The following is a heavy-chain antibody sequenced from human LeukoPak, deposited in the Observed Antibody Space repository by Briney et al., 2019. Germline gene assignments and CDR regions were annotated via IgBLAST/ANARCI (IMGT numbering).Heavy chain of an antibody. V-gene: IGHV3-11*06. J-gene: IGHJ4*02. CDR1: GFTFTDYY. CDR3: ARGSPPDY. CDR2: ISSSGTYT. Sequence: GGSLRLSCAASGFTFTDYYMSWIRQAPGKGLEWVSYISSSGTYTNHGDSVKGRFTISRDKSKNTLYLQMNSLRIEDTAVYYCARGSPPDYWGQGTLVTVSS.